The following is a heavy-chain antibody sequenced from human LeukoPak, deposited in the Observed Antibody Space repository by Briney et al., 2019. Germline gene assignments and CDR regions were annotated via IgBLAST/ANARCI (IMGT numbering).Heavy chain of an antibody. CDR3: AREIGSVVVPAAMGYYYYYMDV. D-gene: IGHD2-2*01. CDR2: IYYSGST. CDR1: GGSISSYY. J-gene: IGHJ6*03. Sequence: SETLSLTCTVSGGSISSYYWSWLRQPPGKGLEWIGYIYYSGSTNYNPSLKSRVTISVDTSKNQFSLKLSSVTAADTAVYYCAREIGSVVVPAAMGYYYYYMDVWGKGTTVTVSS. V-gene: IGHV4-59*01.